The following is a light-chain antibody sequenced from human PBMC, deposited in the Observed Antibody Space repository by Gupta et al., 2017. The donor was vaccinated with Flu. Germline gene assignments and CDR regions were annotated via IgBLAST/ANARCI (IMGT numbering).Light chain of an antibody. Sequence: ACQDGSGVPSRFSGSGSGTDFTLTINSREAEDAATYYCQHRSSLPRTFGQGTKVEIK. CDR2: AC. J-gene: IGKJ1*01. CDR3: QHRSSLPRT. V-gene: IGKV6-21*01.